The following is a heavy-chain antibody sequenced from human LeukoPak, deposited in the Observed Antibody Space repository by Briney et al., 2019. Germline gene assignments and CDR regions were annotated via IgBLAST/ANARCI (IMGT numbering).Heavy chain of an antibody. Sequence: GGSLRLSCAASGFTFSSYGMHWVRQAPGKGLEWVAFIRYDGSNKYYADSVKGRFTISRDNSKNTLYLQMNSLRAEDTAVYYCASLLWFGELLFDYWGQGTLVIVSS. CDR2: IRYDGSNK. CDR1: GFTFSSYG. D-gene: IGHD3-10*01. CDR3: ASLLWFGELLFDY. V-gene: IGHV3-30*02. J-gene: IGHJ4*02.